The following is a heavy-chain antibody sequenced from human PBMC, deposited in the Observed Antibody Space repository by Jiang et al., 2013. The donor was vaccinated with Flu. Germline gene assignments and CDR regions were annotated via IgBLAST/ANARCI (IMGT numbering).Heavy chain of an antibody. V-gene: IGHV4-39*07. CDR1: GGSISSSSYY. CDR3: ANSNDYGGKPRFDY. CDR2: INHSGST. J-gene: IGHJ4*02. Sequence: TCTVSGGSISSSSYYWGWIRQPPGKGLEWIGEINHSGSTNYNPSLKSRVTISVDTSKNQFSLKLSSVTAADTAVYYCANSNDYGGKPRFDYWGQGTLVTVSS. D-gene: IGHD4-23*01.